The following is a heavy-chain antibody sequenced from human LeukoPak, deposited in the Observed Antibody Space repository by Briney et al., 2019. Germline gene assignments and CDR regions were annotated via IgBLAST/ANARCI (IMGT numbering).Heavy chain of an antibody. Sequence: ASVKVSCKASGYTFTSYYMHWVRRAPGEGLEWMGIINPSGGSTSYAQKFQGRVTMTRDMSTSTVYMELSSLRSEDTAVYYCAREHTMIVVVTSDAFDIWGQGTMVTVSS. D-gene: IGHD3-22*01. CDR2: INPSGGST. CDR1: GYTFTSYY. CDR3: AREHTMIVVVTSDAFDI. J-gene: IGHJ3*02. V-gene: IGHV1-46*01.